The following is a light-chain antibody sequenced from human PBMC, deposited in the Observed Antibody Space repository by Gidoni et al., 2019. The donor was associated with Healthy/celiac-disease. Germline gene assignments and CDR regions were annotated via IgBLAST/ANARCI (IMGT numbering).Light chain of an antibody. J-gene: IGLJ2*01. V-gene: IGLV2-23*01. Sequence: SALPPPASVSGSPGQPITVSCTGTSSDGGSYNLVSWYQQPPGKAPKLMIYEGSKRPSGVSNLFSGSKSGNTASLTISGLQAEDEADYYCCSYAGSSTRVVFGGGTKLTVL. CDR3: CSYAGSSTRVV. CDR2: EGS. CDR1: SSDGGSYNL.